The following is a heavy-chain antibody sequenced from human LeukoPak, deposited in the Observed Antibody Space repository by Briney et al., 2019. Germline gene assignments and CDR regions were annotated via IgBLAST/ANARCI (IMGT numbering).Heavy chain of an antibody. Sequence: SETLSLTCTVSGGSISSYYWSWIRQPAGKGLEWIGRIYTSGSTNYNPSLKSRVTMSVDTSKNQFSLKLSSVTAADTAVYYRARTNRYDSSGYRSLYWFFDLWGRGTLVTVSS. CDR3: ARTNRYDSSGYRSLYWFFDL. V-gene: IGHV4-4*07. CDR2: IYTSGST. J-gene: IGHJ2*01. CDR1: GGSISSYY. D-gene: IGHD3-22*01.